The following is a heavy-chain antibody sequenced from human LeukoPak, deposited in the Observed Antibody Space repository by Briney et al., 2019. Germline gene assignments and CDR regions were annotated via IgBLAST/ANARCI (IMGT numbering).Heavy chain of an antibody. Sequence: GGSLRLSCAASGFTFSSYAMHWVRQAPGKGLEWVAVISYDGSNTYYADSVKGRFTISRDNSKNTLYLQINSLRAEDMAVYYCARGKAGGTMIVVADWGQGTLVAVSS. J-gene: IGHJ4*02. V-gene: IGHV3-30-3*01. D-gene: IGHD3-22*01. CDR3: ARGKAGGTMIVVAD. CDR2: ISYDGSNT. CDR1: GFTFSSYA.